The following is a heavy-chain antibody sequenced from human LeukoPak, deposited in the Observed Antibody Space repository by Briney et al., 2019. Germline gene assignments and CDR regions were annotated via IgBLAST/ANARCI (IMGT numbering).Heavy chain of an antibody. CDR1: GFTFNKFA. CDR2: ISWNSGVI. CDR3: AKRNNWNAFDY. D-gene: IGHD1-1*01. J-gene: IGHJ4*02. V-gene: IGHV3-9*01. Sequence: GGSLRLSCEASGFTFNKFAMSWVRQAPGKGLEWVSGISWNSGVIVYADSVKGRFTISRDNAKNSLYLQMNSLRAEDTAFYYCAKRNNWNAFDYWGQGTLVTVSS.